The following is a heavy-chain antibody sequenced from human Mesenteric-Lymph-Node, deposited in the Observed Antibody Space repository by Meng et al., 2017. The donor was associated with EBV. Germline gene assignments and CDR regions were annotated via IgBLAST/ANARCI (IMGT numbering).Heavy chain of an antibody. Sequence: VRLVQSGPEVKKPGASVKVSCKASGYSFTGYHMHWVRQAPGQGLEWMGRINPDSGGTNYAQKFQGRVTMTRDTSISTAYMELSGLRSDDTAVYYCARLTTVTPNWFDPWGQGTLVTVSS. V-gene: IGHV1-2*06. J-gene: IGHJ5*02. CDR3: ARLTTVTPNWFDP. D-gene: IGHD4-17*01. CDR2: INPDSGGT. CDR1: GYSFTGYH.